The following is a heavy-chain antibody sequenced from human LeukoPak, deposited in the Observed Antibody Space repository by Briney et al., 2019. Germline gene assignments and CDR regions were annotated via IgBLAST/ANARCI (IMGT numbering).Heavy chain of an antibody. CDR1: GFTVSSNY. V-gene: IGHV3-66*01. D-gene: IGHD3-22*01. CDR2: IYSGGST. J-gene: IGHJ3*02. CDR3: ARDYDYDSSGATAAFDI. Sequence: GGSLRLSCAASGFTVSSNYMSWVRQAPGKGLGWVSVIYSGGSTYYADSVKGRFTISRDNSKNTLYLQMNSLRAEDTAVYYCARDYDYDSSGATAAFDIWGQGTMVTVSS.